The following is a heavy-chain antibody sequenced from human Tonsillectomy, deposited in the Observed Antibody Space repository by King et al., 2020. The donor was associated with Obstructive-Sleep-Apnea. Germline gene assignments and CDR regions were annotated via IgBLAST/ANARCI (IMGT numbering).Heavy chain of an antibody. CDR2: IDWDDDK. D-gene: IGHD3-9*01. Sequence: TLKESGPALVKPTQTLTLTCTFSGFSLSTSGMCVSWIRQPPGKALEWLARIDWDDDKYYSKSLNTRLTISKDTSKNQVVLTMTNMDPVETATYYCASGNILTGYDYWGQGTLVTVSS. V-gene: IGHV2-70*11. J-gene: IGHJ4*02. CDR1: GFSLSTSGMC. CDR3: ASGNILTGYDY.